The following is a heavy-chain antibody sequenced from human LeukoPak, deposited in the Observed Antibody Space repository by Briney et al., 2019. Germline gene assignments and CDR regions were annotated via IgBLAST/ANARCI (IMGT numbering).Heavy chain of an antibody. V-gene: IGHV5-51*01. CDR1: GYSFTSYW. CDR3: AKIDRQYCSRSSCYALDY. CDR2: IYPGDSDT. Sequence: GESLKISCKCSGYSFTSYWIGWVRQMPGKGLEWMGIIYPGDSDTRYSPSFQGQVTISVDKSISTAYLQWSSLKASDTAIYYCAKIDRQYCSRSSCYALDYWGQGTQVTVSS. D-gene: IGHD2-2*01. J-gene: IGHJ4*02.